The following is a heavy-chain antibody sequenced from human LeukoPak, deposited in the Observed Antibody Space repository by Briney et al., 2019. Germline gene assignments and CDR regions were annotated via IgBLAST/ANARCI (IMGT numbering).Heavy chain of an antibody. CDR1: GGSISSYY. J-gene: IGHJ3*02. Sequence: SETLSLTCTVSGGSISSYYWSWIRQPPGKGLEWIGYIYYSGSTNYNPSLKSRVTISVDTSKHQFSLKLSSVTAADTAVYYCATGHGIVGATRAFDIWGQGTMVTVSS. V-gene: IGHV4-59*01. CDR3: ATGHGIVGATRAFDI. CDR2: IYYSGST. D-gene: IGHD1-26*01.